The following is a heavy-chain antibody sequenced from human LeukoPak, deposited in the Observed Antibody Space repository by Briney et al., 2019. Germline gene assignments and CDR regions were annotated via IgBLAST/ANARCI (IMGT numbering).Heavy chain of an antibody. CDR1: GGSISSYY. Sequence: SETLSLTCTVSGGSISSYYWSWIRQPPRKGLEWIGYIYYSGTTNYNPSLKSRVTISVDTSKNQFSLKLSSVTAADTAVYYCARGVYIAAAQYGYWGQGTLVTVSS. V-gene: IGHV4-59*01. D-gene: IGHD6-13*01. CDR3: ARGVYIAAAQYGY. J-gene: IGHJ4*02. CDR2: IYYSGTT.